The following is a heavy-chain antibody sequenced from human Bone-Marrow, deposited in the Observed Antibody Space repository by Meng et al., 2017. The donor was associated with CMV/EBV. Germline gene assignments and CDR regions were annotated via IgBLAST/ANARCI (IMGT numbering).Heavy chain of an antibody. CDR3: ARGRGDNWYYYGMDV. CDR2: ISSSGSTT. Sequence: GESLKISCAASGFTFDDYGMSWVRQAPGKGLEWVLYISSSGSTTYYADSAKGRFTISRDNAKKSLYLQMNSLRAENTAVYYCARGRGDNWYYYGMDVWGQGTTVTVSS. V-gene: IGHV3-48*03. D-gene: IGHD1-1*01. J-gene: IGHJ6*02. CDR1: GFTFDDYG.